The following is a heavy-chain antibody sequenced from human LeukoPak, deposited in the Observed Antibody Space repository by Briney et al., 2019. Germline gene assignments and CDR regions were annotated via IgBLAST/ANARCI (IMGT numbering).Heavy chain of an antibody. CDR3: ARGGNYYDSSGFDY. D-gene: IGHD3-22*01. CDR1: GYTFTGYY. V-gene: IGHV1-2*02. Sequence: GASVKVSCKASGYTFTGYYMHWVRQAPGQGLEWMGWINPNSDGTNYAQKFQGRVTMTRDTSISTAYMELSRLRSDDTAVYYCARGGNYYDSSGFDYWGQGTLVTVSS. J-gene: IGHJ4*02. CDR2: INPNSDGT.